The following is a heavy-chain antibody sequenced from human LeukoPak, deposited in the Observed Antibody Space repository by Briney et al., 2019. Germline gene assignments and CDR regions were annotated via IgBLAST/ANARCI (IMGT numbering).Heavy chain of an antibody. V-gene: IGHV4-34*01. CDR1: GGSFSGYY. CDR2: INHRGST. D-gene: IGHD6-25*01. J-gene: IGHJ4*02. Sequence: PSETLSLTCAVYGGSFSGYYWSWIRQPPGKGLEWIGEINHRGSTNYNPSLKSRVTISVDASRNQFSLKLTSVTAADTAVFYCARGLDSSGDYWGQGTLVIVSS. CDR3: ARGLDSSGDY.